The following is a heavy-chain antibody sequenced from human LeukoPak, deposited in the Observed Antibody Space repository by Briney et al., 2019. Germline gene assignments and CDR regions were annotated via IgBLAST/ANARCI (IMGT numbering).Heavy chain of an antibody. Sequence: PGGSLRLSCAVSGFTFSSYAMHWVRQAPGKGLEWVAVISYDGSNKYYADSVKGRFTISRDNSKNTLYLQMNSLRAEDTAVYYCARALYSSSDYWGQGTLVTVSS. CDR3: ARALYSSSDY. CDR1: GFTFSSYA. V-gene: IGHV3-30-3*01. D-gene: IGHD6-13*01. J-gene: IGHJ4*02. CDR2: ISYDGSNK.